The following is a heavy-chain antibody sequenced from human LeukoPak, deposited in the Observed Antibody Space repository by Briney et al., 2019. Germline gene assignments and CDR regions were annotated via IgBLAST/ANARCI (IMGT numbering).Heavy chain of an antibody. J-gene: IGHJ4*02. CDR2: FDPEDGET. CDR1: GYTLTELS. D-gene: IGHD3-10*01. V-gene: IGHV1-24*01. CDR3: ARSEYGSGSYYNCY. Sequence: ASVKVSCKVSGYTLTELSMHWVRQAPGKGLEWMGGFDPEDGETIYAQKLQGRVTMTTDTSTSTAYMELRSLRSDDTAVYYCARSEYGSGSYYNCYWGQGTLVTVSS.